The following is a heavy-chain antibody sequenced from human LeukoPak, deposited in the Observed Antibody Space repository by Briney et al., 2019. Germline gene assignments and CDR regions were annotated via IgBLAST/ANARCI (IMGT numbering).Heavy chain of an antibody. V-gene: IGHV3-23*01. J-gene: IGHJ6*03. CDR1: GFTFSSYA. D-gene: IGHD6-13*01. CDR3: ARGPYSSSWYVRVYYYYMGV. Sequence: GGSLRLSCAASGFTFSSYAMSWVRQAPGKGLEWVSAISGSGGSTYYADSVKGRFTISRDNSKNTLYLQMNSLRAEDTAVYYCARGPYSSSWYVRVYYYYMGVWGKGTTVTVSS. CDR2: ISGSGGST.